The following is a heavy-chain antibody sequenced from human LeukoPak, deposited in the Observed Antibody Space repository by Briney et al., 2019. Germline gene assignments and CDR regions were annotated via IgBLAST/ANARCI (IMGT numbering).Heavy chain of an antibody. J-gene: IGHJ6*03. CDR1: GFTFSSYA. CDR3: AKGVDASGIYYYFYMDV. V-gene: IGHV3-23*01. D-gene: IGHD3-16*01. Sequence: PGGSLRLSCAASGFTFSSYAMSWVRQAPGKGLEWVSGISGSGGGRYYADSVKGRFTISRDNSKNTLYLQMNNLRAVDTAVYYCAKGVDASGIYYYFYMDVWGKGTTVTVSS. CDR2: ISGSGGGR.